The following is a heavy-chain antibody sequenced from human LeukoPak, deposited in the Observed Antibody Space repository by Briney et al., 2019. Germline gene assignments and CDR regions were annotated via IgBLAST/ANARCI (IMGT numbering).Heavy chain of an antibody. CDR2: IKQDGSDK. V-gene: IGHV3-7*01. CDR1: GFTFTKYW. D-gene: IGHD6-6*01. CDR3: ARVGAYSSSSNPAAAFDI. Sequence: GDSLRLSCAASGFTFTKYWMTWVRQAPGKGLEWVGNIKQDGSDKNYMDSVKGRFTISRDNTKNSVYLQMSSLRAEDTAVYYCARVGAYSSSSNPAAAFDIWGQGTMVTVSS. J-gene: IGHJ3*02.